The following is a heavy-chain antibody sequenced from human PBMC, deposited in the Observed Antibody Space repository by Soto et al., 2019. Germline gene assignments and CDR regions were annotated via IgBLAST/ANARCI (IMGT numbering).Heavy chain of an antibody. J-gene: IGHJ4*02. Sequence: EVNLVESGGGLVQPGGSLRLSCAASGFTFSSYSMNWVRQAPGKGLEWISYISSSSDAKYYADSVEGRFTISRDNAKDSLFLQLTSLRDEDTAVFYCARGNLAAFGTFDYWGQGTLVAVSS. D-gene: IGHD6-13*01. CDR1: GFTFSSYS. CDR3: ARGNLAAFGTFDY. V-gene: IGHV3-48*02. CDR2: ISSSSDAK.